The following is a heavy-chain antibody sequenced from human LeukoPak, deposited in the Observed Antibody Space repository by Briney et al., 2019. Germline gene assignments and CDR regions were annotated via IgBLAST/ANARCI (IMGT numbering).Heavy chain of an antibody. CDR2: IYHSGST. J-gene: IGHJ6*02. V-gene: IGHV4-30-2*02. CDR1: GGSISSGGYY. CDR3: ASHSSGWYSNYYGMDV. D-gene: IGHD6-19*01. Sequence: SETLSLTCTVSGGSISSGGYYWSWIRQPPGKGLEWIGYIYHSGSTYYNPSLKSRVTISVDRSKNQFSLKLSSVTAADTAVYYCASHSSGWYSNYYGMDVWGQGTTVTVSS.